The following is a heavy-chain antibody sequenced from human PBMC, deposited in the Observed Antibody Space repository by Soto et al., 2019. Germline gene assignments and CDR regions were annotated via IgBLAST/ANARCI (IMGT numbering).Heavy chain of an antibody. CDR3: AKDIVVVPAAIKILDYYGMDV. CDR1: GFTFSSYG. CDR2: ISYDGSNK. J-gene: IGHJ6*02. D-gene: IGHD2-2*02. V-gene: IGHV3-30*18. Sequence: GGSLRLSCAASGFTFSSYGMHWVRQAPGKGLEWVAVISYDGSNKYYADSVKGRFTISRDNSKNTLYLQMNSLRAEDTAVYYCAKDIVVVPAAIKILDYYGMDVWGQGTTVTVSS.